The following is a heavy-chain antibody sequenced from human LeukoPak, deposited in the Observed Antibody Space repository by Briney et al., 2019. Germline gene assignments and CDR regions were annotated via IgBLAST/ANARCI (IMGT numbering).Heavy chain of an antibody. CDR1: GFTFSSYA. J-gene: IGHJ4*02. CDR2: IGGSGGST. V-gene: IGHV3-23*01. Sequence: PGGSLRLSCAASGFTFSSYAMSWVRQAPGKGLEWVSGIGGSGGSTYYADSVKGRFTISRDNSKKTLYLQMKSLRAEDTAVYYCAKDRGKRPRYFDYWGQGTLVSVSS. D-gene: IGHD3-10*01. CDR3: AKDRGKRPRYFDY.